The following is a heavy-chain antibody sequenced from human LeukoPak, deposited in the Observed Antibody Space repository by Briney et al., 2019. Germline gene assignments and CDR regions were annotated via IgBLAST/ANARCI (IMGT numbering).Heavy chain of an antibody. J-gene: IGHJ6*03. Sequence: SETLSLTCELPGESFSGYNWTWVRQAPGKGLEWIGHISQSGTTNYNPSLKSRLTTSVDTAKNQFSLTLISVTAADTAVYFCARAAAYSSRTYVGFTRLFHFSYFIDVWGTGTTVTVSS. CDR2: ISQSGTT. CDR3: ARAAAYSSRTYVGFTRLFHFSYFIDV. V-gene: IGHV4-34*01. D-gene: IGHD3-10*01. CDR1: GESFSGYN.